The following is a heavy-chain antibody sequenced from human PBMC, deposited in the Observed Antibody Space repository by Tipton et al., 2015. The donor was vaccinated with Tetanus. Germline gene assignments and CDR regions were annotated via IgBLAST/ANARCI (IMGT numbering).Heavy chain of an antibody. CDR3: AREADCRGGSCFSGDFDN. V-gene: IGHV3-33*08. D-gene: IGHD2-15*01. Sequence: SLRLSCAASGFTFSIYGMYWVRQAPGKGLEWVAVSWYDGTDKYYADSVKGRFTISRDNSKNTLYLQMNSLRAEDTAVYYCAREADCRGGSCFSGDFDNWGQGTQVTVSS. J-gene: IGHJ4*02. CDR1: GFTFSIYG. CDR2: SWYDGTDK.